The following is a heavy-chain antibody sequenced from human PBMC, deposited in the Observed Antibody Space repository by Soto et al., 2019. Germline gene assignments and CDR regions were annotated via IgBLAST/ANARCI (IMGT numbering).Heavy chain of an antibody. D-gene: IGHD2-8*01. CDR3: AKVRCTNGVCYWTFDY. J-gene: IGHJ4*02. Sequence: EVQLLESGGGLVQPGGSLRLSCAASGFTFSSYAMSWVGQAPGKGLEWVSAISGSGGSTYYADSVKGRFTISRDNSKNTLYLQMNSLRAEDTAVYYCAKVRCTNGVCYWTFDYWGQGTLVTVSS. CDR2: ISGSGGST. CDR1: GFTFSSYA. V-gene: IGHV3-23*01.